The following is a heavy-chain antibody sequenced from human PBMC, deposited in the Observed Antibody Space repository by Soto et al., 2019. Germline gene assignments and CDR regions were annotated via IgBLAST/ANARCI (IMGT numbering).Heavy chain of an antibody. V-gene: IGHV4-59*01. Sequence: QVQLQESGPGLVKPSETLSLTCTVSGGSISSYYWSWIRQPPGKGLEWIGYIYYSGSTNYNPSLRRRVTIPVDTSKNQFSLKLSSVTAADTAVYYCASPLGIRGANWFDPWGQGTLVTVSS. J-gene: IGHJ5*02. D-gene: IGHD3-10*01. CDR1: GGSISSYY. CDR3: ASPLGIRGANWFDP. CDR2: IYYSGST.